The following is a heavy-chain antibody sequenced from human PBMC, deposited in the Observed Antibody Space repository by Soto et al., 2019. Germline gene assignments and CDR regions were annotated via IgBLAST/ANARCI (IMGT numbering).Heavy chain of an antibody. CDR1: GGSISSYY. CDR2: IYYSGST. CDR3: ARDESHSGGDCYTVYFQH. D-gene: IGHD2-21*02. J-gene: IGHJ1*01. Sequence: SETLSLTCTVSGGSISSYYWSWIRQPPGKGLEWIGYIYYSGSTNYKPSLKSRVTISVDTSKNHFSLKLSSVTAADTGVYYCARDESHSGGDCYTVYFQHWGQGTLVTVSS. V-gene: IGHV4-59*01.